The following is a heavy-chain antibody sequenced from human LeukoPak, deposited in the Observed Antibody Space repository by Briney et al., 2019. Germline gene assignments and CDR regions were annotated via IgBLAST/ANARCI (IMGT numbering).Heavy chain of an antibody. J-gene: IGHJ4*02. CDR2: IYYSGST. V-gene: IGHV4-39*07. D-gene: IGHD5-18*01. CDR1: GGSISSSSYY. Sequence: PSETLSLTCTVSGGSISSSSYYWGWMRQPPGKGLEWIGSIYYSGSTYCNPSLKSRVTISVDTSKNQFSLKLSSVTAADTAVYYCAGGYSYGYDYWGQGTLVTVSS. CDR3: AGGYSYGYDY.